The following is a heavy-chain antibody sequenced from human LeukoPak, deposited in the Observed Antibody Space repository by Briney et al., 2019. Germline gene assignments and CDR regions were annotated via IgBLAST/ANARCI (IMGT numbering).Heavy chain of an antibody. D-gene: IGHD3-22*01. CDR2: IDYSGST. Sequence: PSETLSLTCTVSGGSISSYYWSWIRQPPGKGLEWIGYIDYSGSTNYNPSLKSRVTISVDTSKNQFSLKLSSVTAADTAVYYCARSYYYDSSGYYFDAFDIWGQGTMVTVSS. CDR1: GGSISSYY. J-gene: IGHJ3*02. CDR3: ARSYYYDSSGYYFDAFDI. V-gene: IGHV4-59*01.